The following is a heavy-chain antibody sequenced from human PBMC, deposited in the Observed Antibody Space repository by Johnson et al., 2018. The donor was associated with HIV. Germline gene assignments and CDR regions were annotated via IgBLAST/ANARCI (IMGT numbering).Heavy chain of an antibody. CDR1: GFTVSSNY. D-gene: IGHD3-16*01. Sequence: QMQLVESGGGLVQPGGSLRLSCAASGFTVSSNYMSWVRQAPGKGLQWVAHISYDGRKKYYTESLRGRFTISRDNSNNTLYLQMNTLITEDTAVYYCAREGRGSPDGFDIWGQGTMVTVSS. CDR2: ISYDGRKK. V-gene: IGHV3-30*03. J-gene: IGHJ3*02. CDR3: AREGRGSPDGFDI.